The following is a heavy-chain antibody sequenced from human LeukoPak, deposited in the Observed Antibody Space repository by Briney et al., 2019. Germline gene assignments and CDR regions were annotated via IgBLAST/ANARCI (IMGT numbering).Heavy chain of an antibody. V-gene: IGHV3-30*03. J-gene: IGHJ4*02. CDR3: AGRYDSSGYPLH. D-gene: IGHD3-22*01. CDR2: ISYDGSKK. CDR1: RFTFSNYG. Sequence: QAGRSLRLSCAASRFTFSNYGMHWVRQAPGKGLEWVAVISYDGSKKYYGDSVKGRFTISRDNSKNTVYLQMNSLRAEDTAVYYCAGRYDSSGYPLHWGQGTLVTVSS.